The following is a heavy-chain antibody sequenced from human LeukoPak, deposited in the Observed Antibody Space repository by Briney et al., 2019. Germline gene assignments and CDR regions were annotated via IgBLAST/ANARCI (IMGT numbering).Heavy chain of an antibody. CDR1: GGSISSYY. V-gene: IGHV4-4*07. J-gene: IGHJ5*02. CDR3: ARGRWIYGSGSYSFNWFDP. D-gene: IGHD3-10*01. Sequence: PSETLSLTCTVSGGSISSYYWSWIRQPAGKGLEWIGRIYSSGTTSYNPSLRSRLTISLDTSKNQLSLKLTSVTAADTAVYYCARGRWIYGSGSYSFNWFDPWGQGTLVTVSS. CDR2: IYSSGTT.